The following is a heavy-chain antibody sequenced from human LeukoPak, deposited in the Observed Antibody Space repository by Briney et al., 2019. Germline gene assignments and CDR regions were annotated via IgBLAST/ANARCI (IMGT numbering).Heavy chain of an antibody. D-gene: IGHD3-22*01. J-gene: IGHJ4*02. V-gene: IGHV3-74*01. Sequence: GGSLRLSCAASGFTFSSYWMHWVRQAPGKGLVWVSRINSDGSSTSYADSVKGRFTISRDNSKNTLYLQMNSLRAEDTAVYYCAKDRDGNYYDSSGPQWAQNDYWGQGTLVTVSS. CDR1: GFTFSSYW. CDR2: INSDGSST. CDR3: AKDRDGNYYDSSGPQWAQNDY.